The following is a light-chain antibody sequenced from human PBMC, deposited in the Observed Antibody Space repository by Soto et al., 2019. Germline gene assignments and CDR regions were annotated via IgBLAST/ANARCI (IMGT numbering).Light chain of an antibody. V-gene: IGKV1-12*01. CDR3: QQANSFTLT. J-gene: IGKJ4*02. CDR2: AXS. Sequence: DIQMSQCPSSVSSSVGDTVTITCRASQDIGSWLACFQQKPGRAPKLLXDAXSSLQRGGPSRFSGSGSGADFTLTISSLQPEDFANYYCQQANSFTLTFGGGTKVDIK. CDR1: QDIGSW.